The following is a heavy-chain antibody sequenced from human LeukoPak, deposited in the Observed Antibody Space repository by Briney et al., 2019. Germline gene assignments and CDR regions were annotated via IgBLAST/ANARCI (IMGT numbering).Heavy chain of an antibody. CDR2: IYYSGST. J-gene: IGHJ3*02. D-gene: IGHD3-10*01. V-gene: IGHV4-31*03. Sequence: SETLSLACTVSGGSISSGGYYWSWIRQHPGKGLEWIGYIYYSGSTYYNPSLKSRVTISVDTSKNQFSLKLSSVTAADTAVYYCARDGSGRYYRDAFDIWGQGTMVTVSS. CDR1: GGSISSGGYY. CDR3: ARDGSGRYYRDAFDI.